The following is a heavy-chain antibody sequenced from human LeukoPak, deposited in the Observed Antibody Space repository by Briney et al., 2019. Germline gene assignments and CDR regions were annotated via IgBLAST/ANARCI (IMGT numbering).Heavy chain of an antibody. D-gene: IGHD1-26*01. CDR2: INTDGSTT. V-gene: IGHV3-74*01. Sequence: GGSLRLSCAASGFTFSNDWMHWVRQAPGKGLVWVSRINTDGSTTTYADSVKGRFTISRDNAKSTLYLQMNSLRVEDTAVYYCARGRGGSHHYWGQGTLVTVSS. CDR3: ARGRGGSHHY. CDR1: GFTFSNDW. J-gene: IGHJ4*02.